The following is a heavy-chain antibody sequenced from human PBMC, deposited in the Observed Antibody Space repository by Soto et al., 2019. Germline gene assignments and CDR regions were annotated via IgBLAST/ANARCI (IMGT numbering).Heavy chain of an antibody. D-gene: IGHD3-10*01. Sequence: QLQLQESGPGLVKPSETLSLTCTVSGGSISSSSYYWGWIRQPPGKGLEWIGSIYYSGSTYYNPSLKSRVTISVDTSKNQFSLKLSSVTAADTAVYYCARYYYGSGSYTIFANWGQGTLVTVSS. CDR2: IYYSGST. J-gene: IGHJ4*02. CDR1: GGSISSSSYY. CDR3: ARYYYGSGSYTIFAN. V-gene: IGHV4-39*01.